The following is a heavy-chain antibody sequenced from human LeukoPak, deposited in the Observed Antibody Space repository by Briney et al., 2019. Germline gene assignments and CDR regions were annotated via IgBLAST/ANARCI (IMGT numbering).Heavy chain of an antibody. J-gene: IGHJ4*02. Sequence: PSQTLSLTCDISGDSVSSNSAAWNWIRQSPSRCLEWLGRTYYRSKWSNDYAVSVKSRITINSDTSKNQFSLQLISVTPDDTAVYYCARDQSNGVAGTAFDYWGQGTLVTVSS. D-gene: IGHD6-19*01. CDR1: GDSVSSNSAA. CDR2: TYYRSKWSN. V-gene: IGHV6-1*01. CDR3: ARDQSNGVAGTAFDY.